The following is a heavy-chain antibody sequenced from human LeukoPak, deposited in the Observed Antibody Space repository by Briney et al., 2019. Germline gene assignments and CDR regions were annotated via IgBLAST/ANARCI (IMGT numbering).Heavy chain of an antibody. D-gene: IGHD2-2*01. Sequence: PGGSLRLSCAASGFTFSSYSMNWVRQAPGKGLEWVSYLSSSSSTIYYADSVKGRFTISRDNAKNSLYLQMNSLRAEDTAVYYCARGTIIVVVPAAYNWFDPWGEGTLVTVSS. J-gene: IGHJ5*02. CDR1: GFTFSSYS. CDR3: ARGTIIVVVPAAYNWFDP. V-gene: IGHV3-48*01. CDR2: LSSSSSTI.